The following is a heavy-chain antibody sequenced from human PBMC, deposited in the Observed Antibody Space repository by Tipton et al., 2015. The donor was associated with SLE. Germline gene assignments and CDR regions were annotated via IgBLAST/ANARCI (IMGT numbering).Heavy chain of an antibody. CDR3: ARHISVTGQRGFDY. CDR2: TFHTGTT. Sequence: LRLSCTIYDGSFSGYHWSWIRQPPGKGLEWIVETFHTGTTYYNASFQSRVTVSLDKSTAQLSLDLRSVTAADTAVYYCARHISVTGQRGFDYWGPAALITASS. V-gene: IGHV4-34*10. CDR1: DGSFSGYH. J-gene: IGHJ4*02. D-gene: IGHD6-19*01.